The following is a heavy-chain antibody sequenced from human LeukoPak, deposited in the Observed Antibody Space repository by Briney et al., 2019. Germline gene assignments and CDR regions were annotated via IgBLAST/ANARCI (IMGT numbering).Heavy chain of an antibody. CDR3: ARHSLGQTLDY. CDR2: IYYSGST. V-gene: IGHV4-39*01. CDR1: GGSISSSSYY. J-gene: IGHJ4*02. Sequence: SETLSLTCTVSGGSISSSSYYWGWIRQPPGKGLEWIGSIYYSGSTYYNPSLKSRVTISVDTSKNQFSLKLSSATAADTAVYYCARHSLGQTLDYWGQGTLVTVSS.